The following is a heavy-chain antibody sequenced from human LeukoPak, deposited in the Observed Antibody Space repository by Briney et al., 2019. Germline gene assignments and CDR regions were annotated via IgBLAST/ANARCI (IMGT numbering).Heavy chain of an antibody. J-gene: IGHJ5*02. CDR3: ARVSCTSTSCPGWIDP. Sequence: SETLSLTCTVSGGSISSYYWGWIRQPPGKGLEWIGYIYYSGSTNYNPSLKSRVTISLDTSKKQLSLKLSSVTAADTAVYYCARVSCTSTSCPGWIDPWGQGTLVTVSS. D-gene: IGHD2-2*01. CDR1: GGSISSYY. CDR2: IYYSGST. V-gene: IGHV4-59*01.